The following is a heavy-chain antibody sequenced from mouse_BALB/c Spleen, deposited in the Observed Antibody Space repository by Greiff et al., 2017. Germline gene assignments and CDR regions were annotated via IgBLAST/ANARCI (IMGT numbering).Heavy chain of an antibody. V-gene: IGHV5-17*02. D-gene: IGHD1-1*01. Sequence: EVKLVESGGGLVQPGGSRKLSCAASGFTFSSFGMHWVRQAPEKGLEWVAYISSDSSTIYYADTVKGRFTISRDNPKNTLFLQMTSLRSEDTAMYYCARAGPYYGSRPLDYWGQGTTLTVSS. J-gene: IGHJ2*01. CDR1: GFTFSSFG. CDR3: ARAGPYYGSRPLDY. CDR2: ISSDSSTI.